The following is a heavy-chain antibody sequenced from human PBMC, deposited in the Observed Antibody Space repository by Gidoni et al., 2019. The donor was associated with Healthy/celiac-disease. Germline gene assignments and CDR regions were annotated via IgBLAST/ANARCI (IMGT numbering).Heavy chain of an antibody. V-gene: IGHV5-51*01. CDR3: ARHNSPSYCSSTSCYIGGFDP. Sequence: EVQLVQSGAEVKKPGESLKISCKGSGYSFTSYWIGWVRQMPGKGLEWMGIIYPGDSDTRYSPSFQGQVTISADKSISTAYLQWSSLKASDTAMYYCARHNSPSYCSSTSCYIGGFDPWGQGTLVTVSS. D-gene: IGHD2-2*02. J-gene: IGHJ5*02. CDR2: IYPGDSDT. CDR1: GYSFTSYW.